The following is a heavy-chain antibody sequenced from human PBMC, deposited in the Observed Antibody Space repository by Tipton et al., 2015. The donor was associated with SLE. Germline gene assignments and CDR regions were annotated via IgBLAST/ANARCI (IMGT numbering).Heavy chain of an antibody. CDR3: AASRYSYGFDY. V-gene: IGHV4-38-2*01. D-gene: IGHD5-18*01. J-gene: IGHJ4*02. CDR2: IYHSGST. CDR1: GYSISSGYY. Sequence: TLSLTCAVSGYSISSGYYWGWIRQPPGKGLEWIGGIYHSGSTYYNPSLKSRVTISVDTSKNQFSLKLSSVTAADTAVYYCAASRYSYGFDYWGQGTLVTVSS.